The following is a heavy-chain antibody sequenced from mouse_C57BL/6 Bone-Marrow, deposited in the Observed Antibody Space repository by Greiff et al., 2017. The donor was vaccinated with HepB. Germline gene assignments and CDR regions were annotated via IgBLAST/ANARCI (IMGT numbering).Heavy chain of an antibody. J-gene: IGHJ3*01. V-gene: IGHV3-6*01. CDR3: ARSWFAY. Sequence: VQLKESGPGLVKPSQSLSLTCSVTGYSITSGYYWNWLRQFPGNKLEWMGYISYDGSNNYNPSLKNRISITRDTTKNQFFLKLNSVTTEDTATYYCARSWFAYWGQGTLVTVSA. CDR2: ISYDGSN. CDR1: GYSITSGYY.